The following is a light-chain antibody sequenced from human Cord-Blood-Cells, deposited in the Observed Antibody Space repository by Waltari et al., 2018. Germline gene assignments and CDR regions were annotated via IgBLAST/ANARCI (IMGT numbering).Light chain of an antibody. V-gene: IGLV2-11*01. CDR3: CSYAGSYTFV. CDR2: DVS. Sequence: QSALTQPRSVSGSPGQSVTISCTGTSSAVGGYNHVSWYQQHPGKAPKLMIYDVSKGPSGVPDRFSGSKSGNTASLTISGLQAEDEADYYCCSYAGSYTFVFGTGTKVTVL. CDR1: SSAVGGYNH. J-gene: IGLJ1*01.